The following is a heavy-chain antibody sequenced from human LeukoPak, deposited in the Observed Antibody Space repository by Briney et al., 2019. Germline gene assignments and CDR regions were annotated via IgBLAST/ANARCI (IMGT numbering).Heavy chain of an antibody. Sequence: GSLRLSCAASGFTFSIYSMNWVRQAPGKGLEWVASMCGTAGCTFYPDSVKGRFTISRDNSKNVLYLRMNSLTAEDTAIYYCAKDRPNFHENSGHYYRRDGDSWGQGTLVTVSS. J-gene: IGHJ5*01. CDR1: GFTFSIYS. CDR2: MCGTAGCT. CDR3: AKDRPNFHENSGHYYRRDGDS. D-gene: IGHD3-22*01. V-gene: IGHV3-23*01.